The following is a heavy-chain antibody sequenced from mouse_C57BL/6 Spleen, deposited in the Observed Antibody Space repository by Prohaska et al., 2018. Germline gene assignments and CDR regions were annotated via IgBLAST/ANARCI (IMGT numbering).Heavy chain of an antibody. CDR3: ARRDY. CDR1: GYTFTSYW. Sequence: KASGYTFTSYWMHWVKQRPGQGLEWIGEIDPSDSYTNYNQKFKGKATLTVDKSSSTAYMQLSSLTSEDSAVYYCARRDYWGQGTTLTVSS. V-gene: IGHV1-69*02. CDR2: IDPSDSYT. J-gene: IGHJ2*01.